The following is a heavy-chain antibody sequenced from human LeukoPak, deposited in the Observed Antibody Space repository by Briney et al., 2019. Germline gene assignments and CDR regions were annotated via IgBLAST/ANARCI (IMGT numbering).Heavy chain of an antibody. Sequence: PGGSLRLSCAASGFTFSSYWMDWVRQAPAKGLVGVSGINSDGRMTRYAESVKGRFTISRDNAKNTLYLQMNSLRAEDTSVYYCARVGSTDSPHAFDIWGQGTMVTVSS. J-gene: IGHJ3*02. CDR1: GFTFSSYW. D-gene: IGHD2-21*02. CDR2: INSDGRMT. V-gene: IGHV3-74*01. CDR3: ARVGSTDSPHAFDI.